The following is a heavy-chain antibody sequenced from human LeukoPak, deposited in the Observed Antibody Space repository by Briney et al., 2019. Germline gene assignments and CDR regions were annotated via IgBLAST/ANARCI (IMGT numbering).Heavy chain of an antibody. D-gene: IGHD4-17*01. CDR2: IYHTGST. Sequence: PSETLSLTCAVYGGSFSGSGYYWGWIRQPPGMELQWIGNIYHTGSTYYNASLKSRVTMSVDTSKNQFSLTLSSVTAADTAVYYCARDLPTGDHNWFDPWGQGTLVTVSS. V-gene: IGHV4-39*07. CDR1: GGSFSGSGYY. J-gene: IGHJ5*02. CDR3: ARDLPTGDHNWFDP.